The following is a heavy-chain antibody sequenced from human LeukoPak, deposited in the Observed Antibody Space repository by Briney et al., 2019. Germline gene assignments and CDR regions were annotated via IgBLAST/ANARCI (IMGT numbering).Heavy chain of an antibody. J-gene: IGHJ4*02. CDR1: GFTFSSYA. D-gene: IGHD5-18*01. V-gene: IGHV3-48*03. CDR3: AREIPGRIHRYYFDY. CDR2: ISSSGSTI. Sequence: PGGSLRLSCAASGFTFSSYAMSWVRQAPGKGLKWVSYISSSGSTIFYADSVKGRFTISRDNAKNSLYLQMNSLRAEDTAVYYCAREIPGRIHRYYFDYWGQGTLVTVSS.